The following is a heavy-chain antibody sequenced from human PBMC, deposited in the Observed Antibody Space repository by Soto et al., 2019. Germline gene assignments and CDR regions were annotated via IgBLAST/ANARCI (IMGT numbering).Heavy chain of an antibody. Sequence: GGSLRLSCAASGFTFSSYAMSWVRQAPGKGLEWVSAISGSGGSTSYAQKFQGRVTMTRDTSTSTVYMELSSLRSEDTAVYYCARDRGLSDFWSGYPYYYGMDVWGQGTTVTVSS. CDR3: ARDRGLSDFWSGYPYYYGMDV. D-gene: IGHD3-3*01. CDR2: ISGSGGST. CDR1: GFTFSSYA. V-gene: IGHV3-23*01. J-gene: IGHJ6*02.